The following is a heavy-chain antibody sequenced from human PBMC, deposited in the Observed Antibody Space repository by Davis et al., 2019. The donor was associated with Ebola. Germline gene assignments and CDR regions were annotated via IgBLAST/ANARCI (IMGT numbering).Heavy chain of an antibody. J-gene: IGHJ4*02. CDR1: GFTFSSYA. CDR3: AKGLYYYDSSGSLDY. CDR2: ISYDGSNK. Sequence: PGGSLRLSCAASGFTFSSYAMHWVRQAPGKGLEWVAVISYDGSNKYYADSVKGRFTISRDNSKNTLYLQMNSLRAEDTAVYYCAKGLYYYDSSGSLDYWGQGTLVTVSS. V-gene: IGHV3-30-3*01. D-gene: IGHD3-22*01.